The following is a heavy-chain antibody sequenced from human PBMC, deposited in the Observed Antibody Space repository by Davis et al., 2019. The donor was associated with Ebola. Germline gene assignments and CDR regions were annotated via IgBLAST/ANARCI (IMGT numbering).Heavy chain of an antibody. CDR2: ISDSGAFT. CDR3: AKDRSRWDSRTDVFDM. V-gene: IGHV3-23*01. D-gene: IGHD1-26*01. J-gene: IGHJ3*02. CDR1: GFTFSTYA. Sequence: GESLKISCAASGFTFSTYAMTWVRQAPGKGLELVSLISDSGAFTYYAESVQGRFTISRDNSKNTLYLQMNSLRAEDTAVYYCAKDRSRWDSRTDVFDMWGQGTMVTVS.